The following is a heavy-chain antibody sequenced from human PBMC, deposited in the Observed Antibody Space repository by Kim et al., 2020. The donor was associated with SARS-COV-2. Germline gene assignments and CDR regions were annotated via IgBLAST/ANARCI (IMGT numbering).Heavy chain of an antibody. V-gene: IGHV3-74*01. CDR2: INSDGSST. CDR3: AREGVVGYYDSSGYIDY. D-gene: IGHD3-22*01. CDR1: GFTFSSYW. J-gene: IGHJ4*02. Sequence: LSLTCAASGFTFSSYWMHWVRQAPGKGLVWVSRINSDGSSTSYADSVKGRFTISRDNAKNTLYLQMNSLRAEDTAVYYCAREGVVGYYDSSGYIDYWGQGTLVTVSS.